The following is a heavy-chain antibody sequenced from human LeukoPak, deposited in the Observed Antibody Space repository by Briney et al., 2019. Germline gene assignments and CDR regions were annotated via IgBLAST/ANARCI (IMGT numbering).Heavy chain of an antibody. D-gene: IGHD5-12*01. Sequence: GGSLRLSCAASGITFSRSAMHWVRQAPGKGLEWVAIISYDGTNKYYLDSVKGRFTISRDDSKNTLYLQTDSLRAEDTAVYYCTRGTVPGLATTYGTYFDSWGQGTLVTVSS. CDR3: TRGTVPGLATTYGTYFDS. J-gene: IGHJ4*02. V-gene: IGHV3-30*04. CDR2: ISYDGTNK. CDR1: GITFSRSA.